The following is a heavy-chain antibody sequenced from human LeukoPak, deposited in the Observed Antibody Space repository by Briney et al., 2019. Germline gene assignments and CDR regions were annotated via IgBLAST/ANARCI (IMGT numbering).Heavy chain of an antibody. J-gene: IGHJ4*02. D-gene: IGHD5-12*01. CDR1: GYTFTSYG. CDR3: ARLGEVDIVATSYFDY. V-gene: IGHV1-18*01. Sequence: ASVKVSCKASGYTFTSYGISWVRQAPGQGLERMGWISAYNGNTNYAQKLKGRVTMTTDTSTSTAYMELRSLRSDDTAVYYCARLGEVDIVATSYFDYWGQGTLVTVSS. CDR2: ISAYNGNT.